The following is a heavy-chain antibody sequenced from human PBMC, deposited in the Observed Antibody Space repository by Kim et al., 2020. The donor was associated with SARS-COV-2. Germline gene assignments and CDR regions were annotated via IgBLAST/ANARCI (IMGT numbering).Heavy chain of an antibody. CDR2: INTNTGNP. D-gene: IGHD1-26*01. CDR1: GYTFTIHG. J-gene: IGHJ5*02. Sequence: ASVKVSCKASGYTFTIHGINWVRQAPGQGLEWLGWINTNTGNPTYVQHFAGRFVFSLDTSVSTAYLQISSLKAEDTAIYYCARGQTTGYYLPWGQGTLVTVSS. V-gene: IGHV7-4-1*02. CDR3: ARGQTTGYYLP.